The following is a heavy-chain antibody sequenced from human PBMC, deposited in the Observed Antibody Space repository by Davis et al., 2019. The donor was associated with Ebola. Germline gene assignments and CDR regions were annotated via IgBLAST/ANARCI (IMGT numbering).Heavy chain of an antibody. D-gene: IGHD1-26*01. J-gene: IGHJ6*02. CDR1: GFTFDHYA. CDR3: AKWGGSDYPYYGMDV. V-gene: IGHV3-23*01. Sequence: GESLKISCAGSGFTFDHYAMSWARPAPGKGLELVIAISCSGGSTYYADSVKGRFTISRDNSKNTLYLQMNSLRGEDTAVYYCAKWGGSDYPYYGMDVWGQGTTVTVSS. CDR2: ISCSGGST.